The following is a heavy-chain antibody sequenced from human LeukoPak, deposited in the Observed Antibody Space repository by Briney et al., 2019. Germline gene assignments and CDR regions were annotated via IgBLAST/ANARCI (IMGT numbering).Heavy chain of an antibody. V-gene: IGHV5-51*01. Sequence: GESLKISCKGSGYSFTSYWIAWVRQMPGKGLEWMGLIYPDDSDTRYSPSFQGHVTISADKSISTAYLQWSSLKASDTAMYYCATEGHEARTWFDPWGQGTLVTVSS. J-gene: IGHJ5*02. CDR2: IYPDDSDT. CDR3: ATEGHEARTWFDP. D-gene: IGHD5-12*01. CDR1: GYSFTSYW.